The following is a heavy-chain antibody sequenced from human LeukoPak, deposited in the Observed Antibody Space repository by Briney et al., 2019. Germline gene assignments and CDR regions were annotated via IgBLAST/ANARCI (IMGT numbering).Heavy chain of an antibody. V-gene: IGHV3-21*01. CDR1: GFTFSSYS. Sequence: GGSLRLSCAASGFTFSSYSMNWVRQAPGKGLEWVSSISSSSSYIYYADSVKGRFTISRDNAKNSLYLQMNSLRAEDTAVYYCARDAPHSGYDNYWGQGTLVTVSS. CDR2: ISSSSSYI. D-gene: IGHD5-12*01. CDR3: ARDAPHSGYDNY. J-gene: IGHJ4*02.